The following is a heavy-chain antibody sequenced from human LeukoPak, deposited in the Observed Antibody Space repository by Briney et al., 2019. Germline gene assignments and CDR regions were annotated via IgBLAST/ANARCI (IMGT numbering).Heavy chain of an antibody. Sequence: GGSLRLSCGASGLTVSSYAMSWVRQAPGKGLEWVSTIIGSAANTYSADSVKGRFTISRADSKNTVYLQMNSLRAEDTAVYSCAKYTSGTSYRGLDQWGHGTLVTVSS. CDR2: IIGSAANT. J-gene: IGHJ4*01. V-gene: IGHV3-23*01. D-gene: IGHD3-10*01. CDR3: AKYTSGTSYRGLDQ. CDR1: GLTVSSYA.